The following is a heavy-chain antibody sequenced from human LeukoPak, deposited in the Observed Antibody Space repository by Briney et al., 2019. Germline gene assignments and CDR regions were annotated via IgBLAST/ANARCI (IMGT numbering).Heavy chain of an antibody. J-gene: IGHJ4*02. CDR1: GYSFSNNW. V-gene: IGHV5-51*01. CDR2: IYPADSDT. CDR3: ARPGYSSSLEY. Sequence: GESLKISCKGSGYSFSNNWIGWVRQMPGRGLEWMGIIYPADSDTRYSPSFQGQVTISADKFINTAYLQWSSLEASDSAMYYCARPGYSSSLEYWGQGTLVTVSS. D-gene: IGHD6-13*01.